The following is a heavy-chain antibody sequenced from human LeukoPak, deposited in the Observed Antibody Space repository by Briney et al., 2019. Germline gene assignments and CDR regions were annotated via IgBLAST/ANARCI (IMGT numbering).Heavy chain of an antibody. Sequence: GGSLRLSCAASGFTFSSYGMHWVRQAPGKGLEWVAVIWYDGSNKYYADSVKGRFTISRDNSKNTLYLQMNSLRAEDTAVYYCARDLEVYGSGSYGDYWGQGTLVTVSS. CDR3: ARDLEVYGSGSYGDY. V-gene: IGHV3-30*19. CDR1: GFTFSSYG. D-gene: IGHD3-10*01. J-gene: IGHJ4*02. CDR2: IWYDGSNK.